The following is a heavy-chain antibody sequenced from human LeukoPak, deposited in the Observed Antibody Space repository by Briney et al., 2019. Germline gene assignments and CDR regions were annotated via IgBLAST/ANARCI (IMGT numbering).Heavy chain of an antibody. CDR3: AKDTSNYDFWSGFYT. D-gene: IGHD3-3*01. CDR1: GFTFDDYA. CDR2: ISGDGGST. J-gene: IGHJ5*02. Sequence: PGGSLRLSCAASGFTFDDYAMHWVRQAPGKGLEWVSLISGDGGSTYYADSVKGRFTISRDNSKKSLYLQMNSLRTEDTALYYCAKDTSNYDFWSGFYTWGQGTLATVSS. V-gene: IGHV3-43*02.